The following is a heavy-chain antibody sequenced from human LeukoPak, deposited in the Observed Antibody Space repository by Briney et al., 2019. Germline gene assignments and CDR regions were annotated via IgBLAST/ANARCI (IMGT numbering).Heavy chain of an antibody. Sequence: PGGSLRLSCAASGFTFSSYGMHWVRQAPGKGLEWVAVISYDGSNKYYADSVKGRFTISRDNSKNTLYLQMNSLRAEDTAVYYCAKEQGYSSSWYPVFAYWGQGTLVTVSS. CDR3: AKEQGYSSSWYPVFAY. CDR1: GFTFSSYG. J-gene: IGHJ4*02. V-gene: IGHV3-30*18. D-gene: IGHD6-13*01. CDR2: ISYDGSNK.